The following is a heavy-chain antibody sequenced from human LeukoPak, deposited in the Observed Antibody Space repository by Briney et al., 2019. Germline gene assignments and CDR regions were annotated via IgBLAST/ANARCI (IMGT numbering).Heavy chain of an antibody. CDR3: AKGIYSSGWSYFDY. D-gene: IGHD6-19*01. CDR2: LSGSVITT. J-gene: IGHJ4*01. V-gene: IGHV3-23*01. CDR1: GFTFSNSA. Sequence: GGSLRLSCAASGFTFSNSAMSWVRQAPGKGLEWVSTLSGSVITTYYADSVKGRFTISRDNSKNTLYLQMNTLRAEDSALYYCAKGIYSSGWSYFDYWGHGTLVTVSS.